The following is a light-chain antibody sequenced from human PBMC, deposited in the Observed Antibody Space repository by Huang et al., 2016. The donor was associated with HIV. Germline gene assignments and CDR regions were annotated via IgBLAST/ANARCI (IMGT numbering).Light chain of an antibody. Sequence: DIQMTQSPSSLSASVGDGVTLTCRASQDLGHSVAWYQQKPGKAPKLLIYDAFRVESGVPSRFSGSRSGTDYTLTISGLQPEDFAIYYCQQYYSTPLIFGGG. J-gene: IGKJ4*01. CDR1: QDLGHS. CDR2: DAF. V-gene: IGKV1-NL1*01. CDR3: QQYYSTPLI.